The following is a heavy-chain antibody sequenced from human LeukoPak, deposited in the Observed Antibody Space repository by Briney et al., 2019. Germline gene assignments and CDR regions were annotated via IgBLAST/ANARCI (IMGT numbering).Heavy chain of an antibody. V-gene: IGHV4-59*01. Sequence: SETLSLTCTVSGGSMNRYYWSWIRQPPGKGLEWIGYIYYSGSTNYNPSLKSRVTISVDTSKNQFSLKLSSVTAADTAVYYCARGADSSGYYSIFYFDYWGQGTLVTVSS. J-gene: IGHJ4*02. CDR3: ARGADSSGYYSIFYFDY. CDR2: IYYSGST. D-gene: IGHD3-22*01. CDR1: GGSMNRYY.